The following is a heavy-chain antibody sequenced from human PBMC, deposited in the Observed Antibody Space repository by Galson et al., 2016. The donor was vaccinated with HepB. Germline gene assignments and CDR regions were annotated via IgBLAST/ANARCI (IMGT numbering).Heavy chain of an antibody. V-gene: IGHV5-51*01. CDR1: GYSFSTSW. D-gene: IGHD6-13*01. CDR2: VYPGDSDS. J-gene: IGHJ5*02. Sequence: QSGAEVKKPGESLKISCKGSGYSFSTSWIAWVRQMPGRDLEWMGIVYPGDSDSRYSPSFQGQVTISADKSISTAYLQWNSLRASDTAIYYCARLNGSWYDRHNWFDPWGQGTLVTVSS. CDR3: ARLNGSWYDRHNWFDP.